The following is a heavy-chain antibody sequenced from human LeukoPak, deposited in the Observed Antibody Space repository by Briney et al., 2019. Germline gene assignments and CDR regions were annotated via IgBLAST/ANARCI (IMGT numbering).Heavy chain of an antibody. J-gene: IGHJ6*02. CDR1: GGSFSGYY. V-gene: IGHV4-34*01. Sequence: PSETLSLTCAVYGGSFSGYYWSWIRQPPGKGLEWIGEINHSGSTNYNPSLKSRVTISVDTSKNQFSLKLSSVTAADTAVYYCARVRFDHRGYYYYGMDVWGQGTTVTVSS. CDR3: ARVRFDHRGYYYYGMDV. D-gene: IGHD3-16*01. CDR2: INHSGST.